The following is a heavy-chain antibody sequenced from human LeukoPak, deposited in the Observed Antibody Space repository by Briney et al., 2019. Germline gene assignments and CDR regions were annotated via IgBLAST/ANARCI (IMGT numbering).Heavy chain of an antibody. CDR1: GFTFDDYA. D-gene: IGHD3-3*01. J-gene: IGHJ4*02. CDR2: VSGDGYST. V-gene: IGHV3-43*02. Sequence: PGGSLRLSCAASGFTFDDYAMHWVRQAPGKGLEWVSLVSGDGYSTYYADSVKGRFTISRDNAKNSLYLQMNSLTAEDTAVYYCASERFYWGQGTLVTVSS. CDR3: ASERFY.